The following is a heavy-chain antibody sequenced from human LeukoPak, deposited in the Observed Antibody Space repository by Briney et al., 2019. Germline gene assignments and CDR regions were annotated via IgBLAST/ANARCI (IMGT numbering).Heavy chain of an antibody. CDR2: FDPEDGET. CDR3: ATGPGKNGYNWEAY. CDR1: GYTLTELS. J-gene: IGHJ4*02. V-gene: IGHV1-24*01. D-gene: IGHD5-24*01. Sequence: ASVKVSCKVSGYTLTELSMHWVRQAPGKGLEWMGGFDPEDGETIYAQKFQGRVTMTEDTSTDTAYMELSSLRSEDTAVYYCATGPGKNGYNWEAYWGQGTLVTVSS.